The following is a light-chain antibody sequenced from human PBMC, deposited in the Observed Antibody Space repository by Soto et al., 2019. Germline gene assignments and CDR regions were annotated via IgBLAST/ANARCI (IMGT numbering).Light chain of an antibody. J-gene: IGLJ2*01. CDR1: SRDVGGHDY. V-gene: IGLV2-8*01. CDR2: EVS. Sequence: QSALTQPPSASGSPGQSVTISCTGTSRDVGGHDYVYWYHQHPGKAPKLMIYEVSKRPSGVPDRFSGSKSGNTASLTVSGLQAEDEADYYCSSYVTGNSLIFGGGTKLTVL. CDR3: SSYVTGNSLI.